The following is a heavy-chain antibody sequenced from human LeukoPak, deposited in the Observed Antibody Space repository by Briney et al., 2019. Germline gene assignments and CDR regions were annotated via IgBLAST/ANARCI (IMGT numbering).Heavy chain of an antibody. CDR1: GYTFTGYY. Sequence: ASVKVSCKASGYTFTGYYMHWVRQAPGQGLEWMGWINPNSGGTNYAQKLQGRVTMTRDTSISTAYMELSRLRSDDTAVYYCARDREGDFWSGENWFDPWGQGTLVTVSS. CDR3: ARDREGDFWSGENWFDP. J-gene: IGHJ5*02. CDR2: INPNSGGT. V-gene: IGHV1-2*02. D-gene: IGHD3-3*01.